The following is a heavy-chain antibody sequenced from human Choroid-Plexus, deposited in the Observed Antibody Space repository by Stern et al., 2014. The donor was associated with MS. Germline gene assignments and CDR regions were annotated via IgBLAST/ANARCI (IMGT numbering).Heavy chain of an antibody. CDR3: VRGVVGG. CDR2: RSPNRGDT. V-gene: IGHV1-8*01. CDR1: GYTFISYG. Sequence: VQLVESGAEVKKPGASVKLSCKASGYTFISYGINWVRQAPGQGLEGMGWRSPNRGDTGYAQKFQGRVTMTRNTPTRTAYMELSSLTSEDTAVYYCVRGVVGGWGQGTLVTVSS. D-gene: IGHD2-15*01. J-gene: IGHJ4*02.